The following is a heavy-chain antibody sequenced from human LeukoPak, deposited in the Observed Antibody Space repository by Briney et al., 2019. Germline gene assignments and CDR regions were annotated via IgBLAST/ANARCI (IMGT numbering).Heavy chain of an antibody. CDR1: GFTVSSNY. V-gene: IGHV3-66*01. J-gene: IGHJ4*02. D-gene: IGHD1-26*01. Sequence: PGGSLRLSCAASGFTVSSNYMSWVRQAPGKGLEWVSVIYSGGSTYYADSVKGRFTISRDNSKNTLYLQMNSLRAEDTAVYYCARSMSYLSYYFDYWGQGTLVTVSS. CDR3: ARSMSYLSYYFDY. CDR2: IYSGGST.